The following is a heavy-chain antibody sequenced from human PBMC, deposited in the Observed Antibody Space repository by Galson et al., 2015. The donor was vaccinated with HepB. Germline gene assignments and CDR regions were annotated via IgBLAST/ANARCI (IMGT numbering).Heavy chain of an antibody. CDR2: ISAYNGNT. V-gene: IGHV1-18*01. CDR1: GYTFTSYG. CDR3: ARDMGYSYGYSNWFDP. J-gene: IGHJ5*02. D-gene: IGHD5-18*01. Sequence: SCKASGYTFTSYGISWVRQAPGQGLEWMGWISAYNGNTNYAQKLQGRVTMTTDTSTSTAYMELRSLRSDDTAVYYCARDMGYSYGYSNWFDPWGQGTLVTVSS.